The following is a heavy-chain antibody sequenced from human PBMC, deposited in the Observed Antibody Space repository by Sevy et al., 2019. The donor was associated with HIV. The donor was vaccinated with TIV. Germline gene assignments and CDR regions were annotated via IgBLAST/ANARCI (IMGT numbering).Heavy chain of an antibody. V-gene: IGHV3-33*06. D-gene: IGHD6-13*01. Sequence: GGSLRLSCAASGFTFSRYGMHWVRQTPGKGMEWVAGIWYDGDNKDYSDYGKGRFTISRDNSKNTVYLHMSSLRVEDTATYYCAKGIAASGYYIDSWGQGTLVTVSS. CDR3: AKGIAASGYYIDS. J-gene: IGHJ4*02. CDR1: GFTFSRYG. CDR2: IWYDGDNK.